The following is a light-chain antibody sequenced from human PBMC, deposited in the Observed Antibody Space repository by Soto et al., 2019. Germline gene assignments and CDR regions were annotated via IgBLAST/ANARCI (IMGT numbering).Light chain of an antibody. Sequence: DIQLTQSPSFLPASVGDRVTITCRASQGISNYVAWYQQKPGKAPGLLMYAASTLQRGVSSRFSGSGSGTEFTLTISNLQPEDFATYYCQQLNSYPLTFGGGTKVEIK. J-gene: IGKJ4*01. CDR3: QQLNSYPLT. V-gene: IGKV1-9*01. CDR2: AAS. CDR1: QGISNY.